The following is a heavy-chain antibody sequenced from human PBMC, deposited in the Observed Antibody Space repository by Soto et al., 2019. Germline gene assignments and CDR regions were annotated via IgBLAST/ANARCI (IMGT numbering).Heavy chain of an antibody. CDR1: GYTFTSYG. V-gene: IGHV1-46*01. CDR3: AYNKRSFYCSSTSCDYLGQRYYGMDV. J-gene: IGHJ6*02. CDR2: INPSGGST. Sequence: ASVKVSCKASGYTFTSYGISWVRQAPGQGLEWMGIINPSGGSTSYAQKFQGRVTMTRDTSTSTVYMELSSLRSEDTAVYYCAYNKRSFYCSSTSCDYLGQRYYGMDVWGQGTTVTVSS. D-gene: IGHD2-2*01.